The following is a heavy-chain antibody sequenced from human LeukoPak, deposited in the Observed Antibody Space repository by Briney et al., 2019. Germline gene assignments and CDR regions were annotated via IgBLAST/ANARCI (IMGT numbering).Heavy chain of an antibody. CDR1: GFSFSKQW. CDR3: ARGRYYGMDV. Sequence: GGSLRLSCAASGFSFSKQWMCWVRQAPGKGLVWVSRVNSDGSSTTYADSVKGRFTISRDNAKNTLYLQMNSLRAEDTAVYYCARGRYYGMDVWGQGTTVTVSS. CDR2: VNSDGSST. J-gene: IGHJ6*02. V-gene: IGHV3-74*01.